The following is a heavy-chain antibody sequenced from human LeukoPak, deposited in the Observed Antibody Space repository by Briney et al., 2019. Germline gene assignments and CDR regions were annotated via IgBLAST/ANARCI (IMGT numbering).Heavy chain of an antibody. V-gene: IGHV4-59*01. CDR2: IYYSGST. CDR1: GGSLSSYY. Sequence: PSETLSLTCTVSGGSLSSYYWSWLRQPPGKGLAWTGYIYYSGSTNYNPSLKRRVTISVDTSKNQFSLKLSSVTAADTAVYYCARQDYGDYDYYFDYWGQGTLVTVSS. J-gene: IGHJ4*02. D-gene: IGHD4-17*01. CDR3: ARQDYGDYDYYFDY.